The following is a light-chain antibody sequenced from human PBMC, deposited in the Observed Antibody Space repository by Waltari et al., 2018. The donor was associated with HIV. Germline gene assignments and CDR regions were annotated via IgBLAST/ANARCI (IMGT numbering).Light chain of an antibody. Sequence: QSALTQPASVSGSLGQSISISCSGSSSDLGLCNLVSWYQVSPGKAPKLIIHEVNKRPSGVSDRFSGSKSGKTASLTISGLQTEDEADYYCCSYAVDSNYVFGTGTKVTVL. V-gene: IGLV2-23*02. CDR2: EVN. J-gene: IGLJ1*01. CDR3: CSYAVDSNYV. CDR1: SSDLGLCNL.